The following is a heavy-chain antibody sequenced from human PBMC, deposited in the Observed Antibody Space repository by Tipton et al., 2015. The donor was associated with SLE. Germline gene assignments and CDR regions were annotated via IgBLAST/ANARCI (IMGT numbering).Heavy chain of an antibody. CDR1: GGPISSYY. CDR2: IYYSGST. V-gene: IGHV4-59*08. J-gene: IGHJ5*02. D-gene: IGHD3-10*01. Sequence: TLSLTCTVSGGPISSYYWSWIRQPPGKGLEWIGYIYYSGSTNYNPSLKSRVTISVDTSKNQFSLKLSSVTAADTAAYYCARHVTYYGSGRVWFDPWGQGTLVTVSS. CDR3: ARHVTYYGSGRVWFDP.